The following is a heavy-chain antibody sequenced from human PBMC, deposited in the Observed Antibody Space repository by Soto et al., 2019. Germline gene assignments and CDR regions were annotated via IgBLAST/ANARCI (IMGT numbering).Heavy chain of an antibody. CDR2: IIPILGIA. CDR1: GGTFSSYT. D-gene: IGHD6-19*01. Sequence: QVQLVQSGAEVKKPGSSVKVSCKASGGTFSSYTISWVRQAPGQGLEWMGRIIPILGIANYAQKFQGRVTITADKSTSTAYMGLSSLRSEDTAVYYCARDLAGDAFDIWGQGTMVTVSS. CDR3: ARDLAGDAFDI. V-gene: IGHV1-69*08. J-gene: IGHJ3*02.